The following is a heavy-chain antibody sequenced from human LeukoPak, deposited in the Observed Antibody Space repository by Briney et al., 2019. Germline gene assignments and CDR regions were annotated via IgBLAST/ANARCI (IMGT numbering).Heavy chain of an antibody. J-gene: IGHJ4*02. Sequence: GGSLRLSCAASGFTFSDYYMSWIRQAPGKGLEWVAFIRYDGSNKYYADSVKGRFTISRDNSKNTLYLQMNSLRAEDTAVYYCAKDRSVADYYFDYWGQGTLVTVSS. CDR3: AKDRSVADYYFDY. D-gene: IGHD6-19*01. V-gene: IGHV3-30*02. CDR1: GFTFSDYY. CDR2: IRYDGSNK.